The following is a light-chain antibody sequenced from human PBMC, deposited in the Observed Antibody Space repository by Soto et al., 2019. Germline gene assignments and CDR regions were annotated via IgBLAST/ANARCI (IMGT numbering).Light chain of an antibody. J-gene: IGKJ2*02. V-gene: IGKV1-39*01. CDR2: AAS. CDR3: QQRYRTPRT. CDR1: QGISAY. Sequence: DIQMTQSPSSLSASVGDRVTITCRASQGISAYLLWYQQRQGRAPKLLIYAASNLLSGVPSRFSGSRSGTNYTLIISSMQPEDFVTTYCQQRYRTPRTFGQGTKLENK.